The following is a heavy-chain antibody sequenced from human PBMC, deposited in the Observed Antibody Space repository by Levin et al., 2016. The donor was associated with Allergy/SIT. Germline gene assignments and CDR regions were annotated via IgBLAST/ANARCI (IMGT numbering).Heavy chain of an antibody. CDR2: VSSSGIYT. J-gene: IGHJ3*02. CDR3: ARVTSRGAYSIGAFDI. V-gene: IGHV3-11*06. Sequence: GESLKISCAASGFSFSDYYMTWIRQPPGKGLEWISYVSSSGIYTKYADSVRGRFTISRDNANNSQYLQMNSLRADDTAVYYCARVTSRGAYSIGAFDIWGRGTMVTVSS. CDR1: GFSFSDYY. D-gene: IGHD2-21*01.